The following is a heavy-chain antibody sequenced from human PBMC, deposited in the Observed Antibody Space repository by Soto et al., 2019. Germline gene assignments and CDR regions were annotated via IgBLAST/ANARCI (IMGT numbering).Heavy chain of an antibody. CDR1: GGSFSGYY. CDR2: INHSGST. V-gene: IGHV4-34*01. Sequence: SETLSLTCAVYGGSFSGYYWSWIRQPPGKGLEWIGEINHSGSTNYNLSLKSRVTISVDTSKNQFSLKLSSVTAADTAVYYCARGRGSYYYYYYGMDVWGQGTTVTVSS. J-gene: IGHJ6*02. CDR3: ARGRGSYYYYYYGMDV. D-gene: IGHD1-26*01.